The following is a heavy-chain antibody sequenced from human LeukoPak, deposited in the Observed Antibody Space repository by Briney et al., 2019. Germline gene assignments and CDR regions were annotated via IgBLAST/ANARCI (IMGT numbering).Heavy chain of an antibody. CDR3: ARGPPASGSGSHFDY. D-gene: IGHD3-10*01. CDR1: GYTFTYFG. Sequence: ASVKVSCKASGYTFTYFGLSWVRQAPGQGLGWLGSISVQNGNTKYAPKFQGRVTITTDTSTSTAYLELRSLRSDDTAVYYCARGPPASGSGSHFDYWGQGTLVTVSS. J-gene: IGHJ4*02. V-gene: IGHV1-18*01. CDR2: ISVQNGNT.